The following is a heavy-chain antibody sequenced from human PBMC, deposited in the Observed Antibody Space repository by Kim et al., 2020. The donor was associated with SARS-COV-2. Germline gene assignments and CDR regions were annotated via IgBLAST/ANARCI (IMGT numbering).Heavy chain of an antibody. Sequence: SETLSLTCTVSGGSISSSSYYWGWIRQPPGKGLEWIGSIYYSGSTYYNPSLKSRVTIPVDTSKNQFSLKLSSVTAADTAGYYCALGGQQLVVCYYGMDVWGQGTTVTVSS. D-gene: IGHD6-13*01. CDR1: GGSISSSSYY. J-gene: IGHJ6*02. V-gene: IGHV4-39*07. CDR3: ALGGQQLVVCYYGMDV. CDR2: IYYSGST.